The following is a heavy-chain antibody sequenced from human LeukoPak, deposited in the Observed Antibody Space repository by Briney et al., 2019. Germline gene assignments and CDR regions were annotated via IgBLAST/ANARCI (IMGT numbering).Heavy chain of an antibody. CDR2: INHSGST. CDR1: GGSFSGYY. V-gene: IGHV4-34*01. Sequence: SETLSLTCGVYGGSFSGYYCTWIRQPLGKGLEWIGEINHSGSTNYNPSLKSRVTISVDTSKTQFSLKLNSVTAADTAVYYCARQTTVISFDYWGQGALVTVSS. J-gene: IGHJ4*02. D-gene: IGHD4-17*01. CDR3: ARQTTVISFDY.